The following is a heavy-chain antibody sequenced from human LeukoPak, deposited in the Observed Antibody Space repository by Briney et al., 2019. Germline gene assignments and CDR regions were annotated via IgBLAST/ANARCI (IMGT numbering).Heavy chain of an antibody. CDR2: ISGSGGST. J-gene: IGHJ4*02. D-gene: IGHD3-10*01. V-gene: IGHV3-23*01. CDR3: AKDLYTYGSGSYYRFDY. Sequence: GGSLRLSCAASGFTFSSYAMSWVRQATGKGLEWVSAISGSGGSTYYADSVKGRFTISRDNSKNTLYLQMNSLRAEDTAVYYCAKDLYTYGSGSYYRFDYWGQGTLVTVSS. CDR1: GFTFSSYA.